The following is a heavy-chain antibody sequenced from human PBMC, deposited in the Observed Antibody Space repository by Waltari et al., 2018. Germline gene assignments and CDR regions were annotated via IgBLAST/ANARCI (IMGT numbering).Heavy chain of an antibody. CDR2: ISSSSTYK. CDR1: GFIFSSFT. V-gene: IGHV3-21*01. D-gene: IGHD4-17*01. Sequence: EVQLVESGGGLVRPGGSLRLSCVASGFIFSSFTMNWVRRAPGEGREWVSSISSSSTYKYSADSVKGRFTISRDNAKNSLFLQMNSLRAQDTAVYYCARDGKMTTVTSIDYWGQGTLVTVSS. CDR3: ARDGKMTTVTSIDY. J-gene: IGHJ4*02.